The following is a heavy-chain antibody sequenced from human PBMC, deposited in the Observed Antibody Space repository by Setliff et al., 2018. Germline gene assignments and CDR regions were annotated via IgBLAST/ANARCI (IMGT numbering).Heavy chain of an antibody. D-gene: IGHD1-26*01. CDR3: ARAPPNRYSGSYEYFYMDV. Sequence: PSETLSLTCAVYGGSFSDYYWSWIRQPPGKGLEWIGEINHSGDTNYNPSLKSRLTISVDTSKNQFSLKLSSVTAADTAVYYCARAPPNRYSGSYEYFYMDVWGKGTTVTVS. CDR2: INHSGDT. CDR1: GGSFSDYY. V-gene: IGHV4-34*01. J-gene: IGHJ6*03.